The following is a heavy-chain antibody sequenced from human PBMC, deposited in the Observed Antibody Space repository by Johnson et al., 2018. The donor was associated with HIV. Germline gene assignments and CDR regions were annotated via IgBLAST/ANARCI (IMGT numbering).Heavy chain of an antibody. Sequence: VQLVESGGGVVQPGGSLRLSCAASGFTFSSYWMSWVRQAPGKGLEWVANIKQDGSEKYDVDSVKGRFTISRDNAKNSLYLQMNSLRAEDTAVYYCARTRLELSSGYPDAFDIWGQGTMVTVSS. CDR1: GFTFSSYW. CDR2: IKQDGSEK. V-gene: IGHV3-7*01. J-gene: IGHJ3*02. CDR3: ARTRLELSSGYPDAFDI. D-gene: IGHD3-22*01.